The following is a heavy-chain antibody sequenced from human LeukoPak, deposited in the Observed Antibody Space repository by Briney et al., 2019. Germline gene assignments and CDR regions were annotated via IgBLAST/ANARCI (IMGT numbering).Heavy chain of an antibody. V-gene: IGHV1-18*01. D-gene: IGHD6-19*01. CDR3: ARFSSGWYLGWFDP. Sequence: GASVKVSCKASGYTFTSYGISWVRQAPGQGLEWMGWISAYNGNTNYAQKLQGRVTMTTDTSTSTAYMELRSLRSDDTAVYYCARFSSGWYLGWFDPWGQGTLVTVSS. CDR1: GYTFTSYG. CDR2: ISAYNGNT. J-gene: IGHJ5*02.